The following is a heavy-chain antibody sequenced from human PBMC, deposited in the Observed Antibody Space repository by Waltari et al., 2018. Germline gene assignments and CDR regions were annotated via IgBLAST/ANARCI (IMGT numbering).Heavy chain of an antibody. Sequence: EVQLVQSGAEVTKPGESLKISCKGSGSSFTTYWIGWVRQLPGKGLEWMGIIYPGDSDTRYSPSFQGQVTISADKSISTAYLQWSSLKASDTAMYYCARLPQDTAMTICDYWGQGTLVTVSS. CDR3: ARLPQDTAMTICDY. CDR1: GSSFTTYW. CDR2: IYPGDSDT. D-gene: IGHD5-18*01. V-gene: IGHV5-51*01. J-gene: IGHJ4*02.